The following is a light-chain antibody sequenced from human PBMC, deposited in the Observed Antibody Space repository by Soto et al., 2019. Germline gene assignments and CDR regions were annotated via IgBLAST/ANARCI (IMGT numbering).Light chain of an antibody. CDR3: QTWDTGARVV. CDR2: LSSDGRH. J-gene: IGLJ2*01. Sequence: QSVLTQSPSASASLGASVKLTCTLSSWHSSYAIAWHQQQPEKGPRYLMKLSSDGRHSKGDGIPDRFSGSSSGAERYLTISSLQSEDEADYYCQTWDTGARVVFGGGTKLTVL. CDR1: SWHSSYA. V-gene: IGLV4-69*01.